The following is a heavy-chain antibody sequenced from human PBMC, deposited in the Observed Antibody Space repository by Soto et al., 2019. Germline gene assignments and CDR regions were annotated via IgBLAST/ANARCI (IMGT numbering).Heavy chain of an antibody. V-gene: IGHV4-59*02. J-gene: IGHJ4*02. Sequence: SETLSLTCSVSDASVSKYYWSWIRQPPGKGLEWIGYISHTGYTSYNPSLESRLTISMDKSKNQRSLNLNSVTTADTAVYYCARAQLLFAYWGQGTPVTVSS. CDR2: ISHTGYT. CDR1: DASVSKYY. CDR3: ARAQLLFAY. D-gene: IGHD3-10*02.